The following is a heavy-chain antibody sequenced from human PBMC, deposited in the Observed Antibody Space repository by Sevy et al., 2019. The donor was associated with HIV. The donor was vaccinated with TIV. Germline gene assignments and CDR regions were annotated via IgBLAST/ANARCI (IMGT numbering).Heavy chain of an antibody. CDR1: GFTFNFYG. J-gene: IGHJ6*02. V-gene: IGHV3-30*18. CDR3: MKAPNDYDNSGWAGLEV. Sequence: GGSLRLSCAASGFTFNFYGMHWVRQAPGKGLEWVALISYDGNLKYYADSAKGRFTIPRDNSKNTLYLQMNSLRPEDTAVYYWMKAPNDYDNSGWAGLEVWGQGTTVTVSS. CDR2: ISYDGNLK. D-gene: IGHD3-22*01.